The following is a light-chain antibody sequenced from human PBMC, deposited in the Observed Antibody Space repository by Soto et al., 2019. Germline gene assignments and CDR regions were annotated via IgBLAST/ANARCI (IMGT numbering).Light chain of an antibody. CDR3: QQYMSYS. CDR2: AAS. Sequence: AIRMTQSPSSLSASTGDRVTITCRASQGISSYLAWYQQKPGKAPKRLIYAASSLQSGVPSRFSGSGSGTEFTLTISGLQPDDFATYYCQQYMSYSFGQGTKVDIK. V-gene: IGKV1-8*01. J-gene: IGKJ1*01. CDR1: QGISSY.